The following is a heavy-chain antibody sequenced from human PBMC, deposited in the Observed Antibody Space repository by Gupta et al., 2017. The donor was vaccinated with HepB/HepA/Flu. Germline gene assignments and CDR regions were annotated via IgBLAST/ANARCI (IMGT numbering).Heavy chain of an antibody. CDR1: GGTFSSYA. D-gene: IGHD3-16*02. Sequence: QVQLVQSGAEVKKPGSSVKVSCKASGGTFSSYAISWVRQAPGQGLEWMGGIIPIFGTANYSQKFQGRVTITADKSTSTAYMELSSLRSEDTAVYYCARETYYDYVWGSYRPGEDAFDIWGQGTMVTVSS. CDR2: IIPIFGTA. V-gene: IGHV1-69*06. CDR3: ARETYYDYVWGSYRPGEDAFDI. J-gene: IGHJ3*02.